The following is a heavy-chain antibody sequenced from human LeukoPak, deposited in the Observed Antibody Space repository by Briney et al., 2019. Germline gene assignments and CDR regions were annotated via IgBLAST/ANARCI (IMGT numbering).Heavy chain of an antibody. J-gene: IGHJ4*02. CDR3: ARAMGATAGFYFDY. CDR1: GYSISSGYY. D-gene: IGHD1-26*01. CDR2: IYYSGST. V-gene: IGHV4-61*01. Sequence: PSETLSLTCTVSGYSISSGYYWSWIRQPPGKGLEWIGYIYYSGSTNYNPSLKSRVTISVDTSKNQFSLKLSSVTAADTAVYYCARAMGATAGFYFDYWGQGTLVTVSS.